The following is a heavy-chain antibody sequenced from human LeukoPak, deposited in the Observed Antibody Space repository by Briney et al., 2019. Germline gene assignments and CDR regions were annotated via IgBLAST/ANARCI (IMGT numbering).Heavy chain of an antibody. CDR3: ARSAYSSSWRGIDY. CDR1: GGSISSYY. CDR2: IYYSGST. Sequence: KTSETLSLTCTVSGGSISSYYGSWIRQPPGKGLEWIGYIYYSGSTNYNPSLKSRVTISVDTSKNQFSLKLNSVTAADTAVYYCARSAYSSSWRGIDYWGQGTLVTVSS. D-gene: IGHD6-13*01. J-gene: IGHJ4*02. V-gene: IGHV4-59*01.